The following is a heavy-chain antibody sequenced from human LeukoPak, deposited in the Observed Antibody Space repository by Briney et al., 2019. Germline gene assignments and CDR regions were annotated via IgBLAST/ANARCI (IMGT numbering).Heavy chain of an antibody. V-gene: IGHV3-7*01. CDR3: ARGGSVATPILQYYFDY. CDR1: GFIFSSYW. D-gene: IGHD5-12*01. CDR2: IKQDGSEK. J-gene: IGHJ4*02. Sequence: PGGSLRLSCAASGFIFSSYWMSWVRQAPGKGLEWVANIKQDGSEKYYVDSVKGRFTISRDNAKNSLYLQMNSLRAEDTAVYYCARGGSVATPILQYYFDYWGQGTLVTVSS.